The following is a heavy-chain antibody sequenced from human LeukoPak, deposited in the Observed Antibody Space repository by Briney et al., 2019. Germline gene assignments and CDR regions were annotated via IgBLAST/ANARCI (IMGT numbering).Heavy chain of an antibody. V-gene: IGHV3-21*01. Sequence: PGGALRLSCSASGLTFRNYNMNSVRQAPGKGLERVSSISSSSSYIYYVHSVKGRFTISSDNAKNSLYLQTHSLRAEDMAVYYCARGAWGSSSASPFTKNVGHNNWFDPWGQGTLVTVSS. CDR2: ISSSSSYI. J-gene: IGHJ5*02. CDR1: GLTFRNYN. CDR3: ARGAWGSSSASPFTKNVGHNNWFDP. D-gene: IGHD6-6*01.